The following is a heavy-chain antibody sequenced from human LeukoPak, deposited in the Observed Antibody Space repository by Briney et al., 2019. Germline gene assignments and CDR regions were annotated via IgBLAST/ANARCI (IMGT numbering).Heavy chain of an antibody. CDR1: GFTFSSYW. V-gene: IGHV3-7*01. CDR2: IMGDGRRT. D-gene: IGHD2-21*01. Sequence: VGSLRLSCVASGFTFSSYWMTWVRQAPAERLEWVANIMGDGRRTYYLDSAKGRFTIHRDNAKNSLYLQVNSLRADDTAVYYCARDGNYFNNSYYDAFDIWGQGTMVTVSP. CDR3: ARDGNYFNNSYYDAFDI. J-gene: IGHJ3*02.